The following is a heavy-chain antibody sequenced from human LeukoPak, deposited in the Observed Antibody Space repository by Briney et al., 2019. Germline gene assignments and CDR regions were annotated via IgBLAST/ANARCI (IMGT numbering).Heavy chain of an antibody. J-gene: IGHJ4*02. CDR3: ARVKPAGAWLGYFDY. D-gene: IGHD6-19*01. CDR2: IWYDGSNK. V-gene: IGHV3-33*01. CDR1: GFTFSSYG. Sequence: GGSLRLSCAASGFTFSSYGMHWVRQAPGKGLEWVAVIWYDGSNKYYADSVKGRFTISRDNSKNTLYLQMNSLRAEDTAVYYCARVKPAGAWLGYFDYWGQGTLVTVSS.